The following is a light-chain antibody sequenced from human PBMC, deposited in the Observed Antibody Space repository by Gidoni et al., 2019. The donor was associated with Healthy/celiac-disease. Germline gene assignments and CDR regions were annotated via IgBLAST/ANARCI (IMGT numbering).Light chain of an antibody. J-gene: IGLJ3*02. V-gene: IGLV4-69*01. Sequence: QLVLTQSPSASASLGASVKLTCTLSSGHSSYAIAWHQQQPEKGPRYLMKLNSDGSHSKGAGIPARFSGSSSGAERYLTISSLQSEDEADYYCQTWGTGPWVFGGGTKLTVL. CDR3: QTWGTGPWV. CDR2: LNSDGSH. CDR1: SGHSSYA.